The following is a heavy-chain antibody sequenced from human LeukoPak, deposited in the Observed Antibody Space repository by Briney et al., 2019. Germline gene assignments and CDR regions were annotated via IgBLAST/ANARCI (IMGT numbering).Heavy chain of an antibody. Sequence: PSETLSLTCAVSDDSISSGGYSWSWVRQPPGRGLEWGGYIYDSGSTYYNPSLKSRLTISIDMSKNQFSLKLSSVTAADTALYYCARDRGIMLTFGGVVAKGAHYWGQGTLVTVSS. V-gene: IGHV4-30-4*07. J-gene: IGHJ4*02. CDR1: DDSISSGGYS. D-gene: IGHD3-16*02. CDR2: IYDSGST. CDR3: ARDRGIMLTFGGVVAKGAHY.